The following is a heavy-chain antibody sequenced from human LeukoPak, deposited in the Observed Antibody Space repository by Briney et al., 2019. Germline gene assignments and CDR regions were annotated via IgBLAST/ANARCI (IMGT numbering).Heavy chain of an antibody. D-gene: IGHD4-17*01. CDR1: GFTFSSYW. CDR3: ARVFGYGDYVGAFDI. J-gene: IGHJ3*02. Sequence: GGSLRLSCAASGFTFSSYWMHWVRQAPGKGLVWVSRINSDGSSTSYADSVKGRFTISRDNAKNTLYLQMNSLRAEDTAVYYCARVFGYGDYVGAFDIWGQGTMVTVSS. V-gene: IGHV3-74*01. CDR2: INSDGSST.